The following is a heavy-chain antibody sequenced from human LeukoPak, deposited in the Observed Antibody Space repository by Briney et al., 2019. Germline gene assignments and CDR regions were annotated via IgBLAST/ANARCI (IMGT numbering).Heavy chain of an antibody. CDR2: MNPNSGNT. J-gene: IGHJ6*02. CDR1: GYTFTSYD. Sequence: ASVKVSCKASGYTFTSYDINWVRQATGQGLEWMGWMNPNSGNTGYAQKFQGRVTMTRNTSISTAYMELSSLRSEDTAVCYCARGDTAMVPYYYYGMDVWGQGTTVTVSS. CDR3: ARGDTAMVPYYYYGMDV. V-gene: IGHV1-8*01. D-gene: IGHD5-18*01.